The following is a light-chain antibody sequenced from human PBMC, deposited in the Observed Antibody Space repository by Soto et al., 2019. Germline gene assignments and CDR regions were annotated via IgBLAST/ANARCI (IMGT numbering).Light chain of an antibody. V-gene: IGLV2-14*01. J-gene: IGLJ1*01. CDR3: NSYTGDNTFV. CDR1: SSDVGGYNY. CDR2: GVN. Sequence: QSVLTKPASVSGSPGQSITISCTGTSSDVGGYNYVSWYQQYPGKAPKLMIYGVNNRPSGVSNRFSGSRSGNTASLTISGLQPEDEAEYYCNSYTGDNTFVFGTGTKLTVL.